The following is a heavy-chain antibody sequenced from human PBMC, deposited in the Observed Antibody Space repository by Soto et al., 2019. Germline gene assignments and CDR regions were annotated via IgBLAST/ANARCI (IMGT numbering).Heavy chain of an antibody. Sequence: QVQLVESGGGVVQPGRSLRLSCAASGFTFSSYAMHWVRQAPGKGLEWVAVISYDGSNKYYADSVKGRFTISRDNSKNTLYLQMNSLRAEDTAVYYCARAQGGSSSGRYFDYWGQGTLVTVSS. V-gene: IGHV3-30-3*01. CDR1: GFTFSSYA. CDR2: ISYDGSNK. J-gene: IGHJ4*02. D-gene: IGHD6-6*01. CDR3: ARAQGGSSSGRYFDY.